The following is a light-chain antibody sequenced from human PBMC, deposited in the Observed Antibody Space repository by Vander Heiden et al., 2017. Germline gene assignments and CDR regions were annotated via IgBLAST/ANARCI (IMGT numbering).Light chain of an antibody. CDR1: QSVSSY. Sequence: SPSPLSLSPGERATLSCRASQSVSSYLAWYQQKPGQAPRLLIYDASNRATGIPARFSGSGSGTDLTLTISRLESEDFAVYYCQQRRNWPLTFGGGTKVEIK. CDR2: DAS. V-gene: IGKV3-11*01. J-gene: IGKJ4*01. CDR3: QQRRNWPLT.